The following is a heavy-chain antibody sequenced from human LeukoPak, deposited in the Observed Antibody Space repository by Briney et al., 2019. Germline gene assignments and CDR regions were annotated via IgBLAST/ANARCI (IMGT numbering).Heavy chain of an antibody. Sequence: SETLSLTCTVSDDSMSSYYWSWLRQPPGKELEWIGYIYYSGNTNYNPSLKSRVTISVDTSKNQFSLRLRSVTAAHAAVYCCATWRIGYFDYWGQGILVTVSS. CDR3: ATWRIGYFDY. CDR1: DDSMSSYY. D-gene: IGHD3-3*01. V-gene: IGHV4-59*01. J-gene: IGHJ4*02. CDR2: IYYSGNT.